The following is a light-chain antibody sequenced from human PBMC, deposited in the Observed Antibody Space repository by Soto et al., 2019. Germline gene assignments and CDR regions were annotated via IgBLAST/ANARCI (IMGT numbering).Light chain of an antibody. CDR1: QSVSSSD. Sequence: VLTQSPGTLSLSPGEIATLSFSASQSVSSSDLAWYQQKPGQAPRLLISGASSRATGIPDRFSGSGSGTDFTLTISRLEPEDFAVFYCQQYGTSPPTFGQGTKVDIK. CDR2: GAS. CDR3: QQYGTSPPT. V-gene: IGKV3-20*01. J-gene: IGKJ1*01.